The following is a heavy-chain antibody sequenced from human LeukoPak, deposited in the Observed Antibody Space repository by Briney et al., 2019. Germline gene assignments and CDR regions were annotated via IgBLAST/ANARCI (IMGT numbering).Heavy chain of an antibody. D-gene: IGHD1-26*01. CDR1: GGSISTNN. V-gene: IGHV4-59*03. J-gene: IGHJ1*01. Sequence: SETLSLICTVSGGSISTNNWSWIRQPPGKGLEWIGNIYKSGTTSYSPSLKSRVTISVDTSDNQFSLTLTSVTAADTAVYYCALGFHDVWELWGQGTLVTVSS. CDR2: IYKSGTT. CDR3: ALGFHDVWEL.